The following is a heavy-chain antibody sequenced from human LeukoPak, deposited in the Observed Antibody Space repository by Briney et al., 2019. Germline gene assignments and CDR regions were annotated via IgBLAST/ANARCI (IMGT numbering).Heavy chain of an antibody. Sequence: GRSLRLSCAASGFTFDDYAMHWVRQAPGKGLEWVSGISWNSGSIGYADSVKGRFTISRDNSKNSLYLQMNSLRTEDTALYYCAKDSDILTGSLYYYYYGMDVWGQGTTVTVSS. CDR3: AKDSDILTGSLYYYYYGMDV. V-gene: IGHV3-9*01. J-gene: IGHJ6*02. CDR1: GFTFDDYA. D-gene: IGHD3-9*01. CDR2: ISWNSGSI.